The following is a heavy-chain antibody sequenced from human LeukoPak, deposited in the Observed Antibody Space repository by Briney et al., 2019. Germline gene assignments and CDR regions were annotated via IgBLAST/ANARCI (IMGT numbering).Heavy chain of an antibody. V-gene: IGHV4-39*07. J-gene: IGHJ4*02. CDR1: GGSISSSSYY. CDR2: INHSGST. Sequence: SETLSLTCTVSGGSISSSSYYWGWIRQPPGRGLEWIGEINHSGSTNYNPSLKSRVTISVDTSKNQFSLRLSSVTAADTAVYYCARGLGSSANPDDYWGQGTLVTVSS. D-gene: IGHD6-19*01. CDR3: ARGLGSSANPDDY.